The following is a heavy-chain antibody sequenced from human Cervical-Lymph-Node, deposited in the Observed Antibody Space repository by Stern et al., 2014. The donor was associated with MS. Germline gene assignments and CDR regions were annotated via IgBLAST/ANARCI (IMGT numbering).Heavy chain of an antibody. CDR1: GGTFSSSD. CDR2: IIPIIGTA. CDR3: ALGGFGHYFEY. V-gene: IGHV1-69*01. J-gene: IGHJ4*02. D-gene: IGHD3-10*01. Sequence: QVQLVQSGAEGQKPGSSVKVSCRASGGTFSSSDISWVRQAPGQGLEGMGGIIPIIGTANYAQKYQGRVTIPADESTSTAYMELSSLRSEDTAIYYCALGGFGHYFEYWGQGTLVTVSS.